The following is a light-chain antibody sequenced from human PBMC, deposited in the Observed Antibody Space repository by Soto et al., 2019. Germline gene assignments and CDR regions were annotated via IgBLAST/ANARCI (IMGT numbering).Light chain of an antibody. CDR1: QSVSSNY. J-gene: IGKJ4*01. Sequence: EIVLTQSPGTLSLSPGERAILSCRASQSVSSNYLAWYQRKPGQAPRLLICDTSSRATGVPDRFSGSGSGTDFTLTISRLEPEDFAVVYCQQYGSSPRTFGGGTKVEIK. CDR3: QQYGSSPRT. V-gene: IGKV3-20*01. CDR2: DTS.